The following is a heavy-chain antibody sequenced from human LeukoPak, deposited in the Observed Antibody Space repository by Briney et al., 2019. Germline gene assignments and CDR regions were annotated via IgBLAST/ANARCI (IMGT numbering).Heavy chain of an antibody. D-gene: IGHD6-19*01. Sequence: GGSLRLSCVVSGFSLDDCAMHWVRQVPGKGLEWVSLISGDGGDTYYADSVKGRFTISRDNSRNSLYLQMNSLRTEDTAFYYCAKDRLSGGIAVAGTDDGMDVWGQGTTVTVSS. CDR3: AKDRLSGGIAVAGTDDGMDV. CDR1: GFSLDDCA. V-gene: IGHV3-43*02. CDR2: ISGDGGDT. J-gene: IGHJ6*01.